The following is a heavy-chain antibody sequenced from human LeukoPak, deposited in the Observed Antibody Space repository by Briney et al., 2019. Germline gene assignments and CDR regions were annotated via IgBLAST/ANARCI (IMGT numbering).Heavy chain of an antibody. D-gene: IGHD6-13*01. CDR3: AKLSSSRAQKDAIDY. CDR1: GFTFDDYA. J-gene: IGHJ4*02. Sequence: PGGSLRLSCAASGFTFDDYAMHWVRQAPGKGLEWVSGITWNSGSVAYADSVKGRFTISRDNPKKFLYLQMNSLRAEDTALFYCAKLSSSRAQKDAIDYWGQGTLVTVS. CDR2: ITWNSGSV. V-gene: IGHV3-9*01.